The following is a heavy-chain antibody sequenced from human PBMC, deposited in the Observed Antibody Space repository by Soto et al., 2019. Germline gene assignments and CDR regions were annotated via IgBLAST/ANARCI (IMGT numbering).Heavy chain of an antibody. Sequence: NPSETLSLTCTVSGGSISGGGYYWSWIRQHPGKGLEWIGYIYYSGSTYYNPSLKSRVTISVDTSKNQFSLKLSSVTAADTAVYYCARGDYGDYSWVDYWGQGTLVTVSS. J-gene: IGHJ4*02. CDR1: GGSISGGGYY. CDR2: IYYSGST. D-gene: IGHD4-17*01. CDR3: ARGDYGDYSWVDY. V-gene: IGHV4-31*03.